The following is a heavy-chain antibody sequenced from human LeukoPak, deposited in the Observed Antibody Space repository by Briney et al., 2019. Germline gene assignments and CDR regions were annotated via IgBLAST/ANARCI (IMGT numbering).Heavy chain of an antibody. CDR2: IKQDGSEK. Sequence: GGSLRLSCAASGFTFSSYWMSWVRQAPGKGLEWVANIKQDGSEKYYVDSVKGRFTISRDNAKNSLYLQMNSLRAEDTAVYYCARDGRLGYNWFDPWGQGTLVTVSS. V-gene: IGHV3-7*01. CDR1: GFTFSSYW. D-gene: IGHD4-17*01. J-gene: IGHJ5*02. CDR3: ARDGRLGYNWFDP.